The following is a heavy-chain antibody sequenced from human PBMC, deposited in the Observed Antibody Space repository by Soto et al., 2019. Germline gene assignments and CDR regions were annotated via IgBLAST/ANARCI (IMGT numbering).Heavy chain of an antibody. D-gene: IGHD6-19*01. Sequence: GASVKVSCKASGYIFTDYYMHWVRQAPGQGLEWMGWISAYNGNTNYAQKLQGRVTMTTDTSTSTAYMELRSLRSDDTAVYYCARRAVAGHWYFDLWGRGTLVTVSS. CDR3: ARRAVAGHWYFDL. CDR1: GYIFTDYY. J-gene: IGHJ2*01. CDR2: ISAYNGNT. V-gene: IGHV1-18*04.